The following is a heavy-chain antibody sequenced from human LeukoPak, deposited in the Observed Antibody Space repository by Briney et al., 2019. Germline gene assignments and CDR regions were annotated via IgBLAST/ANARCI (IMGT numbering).Heavy chain of an antibody. V-gene: IGHV4-59*01. CDR2: IYSSGST. D-gene: IGHD6-6*01. CDR3: ARVRSIAARPFDY. CDR1: GGPISSYY. J-gene: IGHJ4*02. Sequence: QSPETLSLTCTVSGGPISSYYWSWIRQPPGKGLEWIGYIYSSGSTNYNPSLKSRVTISVDPSKNQFSLKLSSVTAADTAVYYCARVRSIAARPFDYWGQGTLVTVSS.